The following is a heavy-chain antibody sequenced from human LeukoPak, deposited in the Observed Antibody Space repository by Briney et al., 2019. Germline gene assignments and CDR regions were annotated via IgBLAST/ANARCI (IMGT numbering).Heavy chain of an antibody. CDR1: GVSISSGGYY. D-gene: IGHD5/OR15-5a*01. J-gene: IGHJ6*02. Sequence: PSETLSLTCTVSGVSISSGGYYWSWIRQHPGKGLEWIGYIYYSGSTYYNPSLKSRVTISVDTSKNQFSLKLSSVTAADTAVYYCARVKSTAFYYGMDVWGQGTTVTVSS. CDR2: IYYSGST. V-gene: IGHV4-31*03. CDR3: ARVKSTAFYYGMDV.